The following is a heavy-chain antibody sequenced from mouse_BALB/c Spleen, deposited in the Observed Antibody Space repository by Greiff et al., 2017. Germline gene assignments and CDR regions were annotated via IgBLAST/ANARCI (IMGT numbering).Heavy chain of an antibody. CDR1: GFSLTSYG. D-gene: IGHD2-1*01. V-gene: IGHV2-9*02. Sequence: QVQLQQSGPGLVAPSQSLSITCTVSGFSLTSYGVHWVRQPPGKGLEWLGVIWAGGSTNYNSALMSRLSISKDNSKSQVFLKMNSLQTDDTAMYYCARDRVYGNLYYYAMDYWGQGTSVTVSS. J-gene: IGHJ4*01. CDR2: IWAGGST. CDR3: ARDRVYGNLYYYAMDY.